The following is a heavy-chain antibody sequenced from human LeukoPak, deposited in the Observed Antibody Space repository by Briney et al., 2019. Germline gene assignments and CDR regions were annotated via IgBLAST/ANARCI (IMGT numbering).Heavy chain of an antibody. J-gene: IGHJ4*02. D-gene: IGHD1-7*01. CDR3: ASVWNSANYYFDY. CDR1: GGSISSYY. V-gene: IGHV4-59*01. CDR2: IYYSGST. Sequence: SETLSLTCTVSGGSISSYYWSWIRQPPGKGPEWIGYIYYSGSTNYNPSLKSRVTISVDTSKNQFSLKLSSVTAADTAVYYCASVWNSANYYFDYWGQGTLVTVSS.